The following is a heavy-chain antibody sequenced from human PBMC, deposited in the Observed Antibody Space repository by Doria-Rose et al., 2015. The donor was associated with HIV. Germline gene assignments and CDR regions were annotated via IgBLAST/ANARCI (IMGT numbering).Heavy chain of an antibody. Sequence: QVQLQQWGAGLLKPSETLSLTCAVYGGSLSGYYWSWIRQSPGKGLQWIGEINHSGNSDYNPSLNSRVTVSVDPPKTQFPLKLRSVTAADTAVYYCARRPPYSSSWKYWGQGTLVTVSS. CDR1: GGSLSGYY. D-gene: IGHD6-13*01. CDR3: ARRPPYSSSWKY. V-gene: IGHV4-34*01. J-gene: IGHJ4*02. CDR2: INHSGNS.